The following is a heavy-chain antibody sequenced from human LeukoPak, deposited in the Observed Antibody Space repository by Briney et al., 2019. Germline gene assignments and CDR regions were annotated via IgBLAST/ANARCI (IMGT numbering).Heavy chain of an antibody. D-gene: IGHD1-26*01. V-gene: IGHV3-21*01. Sequence: GGSLRLSCAASGFTFSSYSMNWVRQAPGKGLEWVSSISSSSSYIYYADSVKGRFTISRDNAKNSLYLQMNSLRAEDTAVYYCARDPVAATRFSPFDYWGQGTLVTVSS. CDR1: GFTFSSYS. J-gene: IGHJ4*02. CDR3: ARDPVAATRFSPFDY. CDR2: ISSSSSYI.